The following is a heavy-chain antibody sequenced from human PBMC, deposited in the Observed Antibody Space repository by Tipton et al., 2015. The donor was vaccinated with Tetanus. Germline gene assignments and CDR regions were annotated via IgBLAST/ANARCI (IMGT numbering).Heavy chain of an antibody. CDR3: ARSGGRRYAFDI. J-gene: IGHJ3*02. D-gene: IGHD3-16*01. CDR2: VFYSGST. V-gene: IGHV4-59*01. CDR1: GGSISSYY. Sequence: TLSLTCTVSGGSISSYYWSWIRQPPGKGLEWLGYVFYSGSTDLNPSLKSRVTISVDTSNNLFSLKLTSATTADTAVYYCARSGGRRYAFDIWGQGTMVTVSS.